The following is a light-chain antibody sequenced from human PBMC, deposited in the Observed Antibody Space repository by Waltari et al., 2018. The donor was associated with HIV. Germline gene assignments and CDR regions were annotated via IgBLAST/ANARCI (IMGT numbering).Light chain of an antibody. CDR3: ATWTDSLSGVV. V-gene: IGLV1-47*01. CDR2: RNN. J-gene: IGLJ2*01. Sequence: QSVLTPSPSASGTPGQRVTISCSGSSSHTGRHYVYWYQQPPGTAPKLLPHRNNQRPAGVPDRFSGSKAGTSASLAISGLRSEDEAHYYCATWTDSLSGVVFGGGTKLRVL. CDR1: SSHTGRHY.